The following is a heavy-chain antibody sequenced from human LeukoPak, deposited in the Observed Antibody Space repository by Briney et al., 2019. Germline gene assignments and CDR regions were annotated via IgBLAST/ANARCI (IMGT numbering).Heavy chain of an antibody. Sequence: PSETLSLTCSVSGGSIESYYWSWIRQPPGKGLEFIGYIAASGTTKHNPSLKSRVTLSMDTSKNQFSLKLRSVTAADMAVYFCARFPYFEGFDYWGQGTQVIVSS. CDR2: IAASGTT. CDR1: GGSIESYY. D-gene: IGHD3-9*01. CDR3: ARFPYFEGFDY. V-gene: IGHV4-4*08. J-gene: IGHJ4*02.